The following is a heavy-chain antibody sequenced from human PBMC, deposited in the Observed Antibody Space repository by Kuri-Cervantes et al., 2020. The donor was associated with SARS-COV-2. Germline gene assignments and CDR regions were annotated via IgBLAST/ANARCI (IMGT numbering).Heavy chain of an antibody. Sequence: ASVKVSCKASGYTFTSYGISWVRQAPGQGLEWMGWISAYNGNTNYAQKLQGRVTMTTDTSTSTAYMELSSLRPEDTAVYYCARHVGYCSSTSCRQGIWFDPWGQGTLVTVSS. CDR2: ISAYNGNT. CDR3: ARHVGYCSSTSCRQGIWFDP. D-gene: IGHD2-2*01. J-gene: IGHJ5*02. CDR1: GYTFTSYG. V-gene: IGHV1-18*01.